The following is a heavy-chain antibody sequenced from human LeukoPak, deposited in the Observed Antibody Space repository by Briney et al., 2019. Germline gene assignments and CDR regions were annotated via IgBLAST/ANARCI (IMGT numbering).Heavy chain of an antibody. V-gene: IGHV3-11*06. Sequence: PGGSLRLSCAASGFTFSDYYMSWIRQAPGKGLEWVSHISSSSSYTNYADSVKGRFTISRDNAKNSLYLQMNSLRAEDTAVYYCARAPHYSNYGPYYYGMDVRGQGTTVTVSS. D-gene: IGHD4-11*01. CDR3: ARAPHYSNYGPYYYGMDV. CDR2: ISSSSSYT. J-gene: IGHJ6*02. CDR1: GFTFSDYY.